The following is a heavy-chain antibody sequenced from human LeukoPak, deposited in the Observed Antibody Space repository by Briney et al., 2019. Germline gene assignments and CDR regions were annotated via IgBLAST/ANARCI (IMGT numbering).Heavy chain of an antibody. CDR3: ARAASGDDFWSGYYDYFDY. V-gene: IGHV1-2*06. Sequence: ASVKVSCKASGYTFTSYYMHWVRQAPGQGLEWMGRINPNSGGTNYAQKFQGRVTMTRDTSISTAYMELSRLRSDDTAVYYCARAASGDDFWSGYYDYFDYWGQGTLVTVSS. J-gene: IGHJ4*02. D-gene: IGHD3-3*01. CDR1: GYTFTSYY. CDR2: INPNSGGT.